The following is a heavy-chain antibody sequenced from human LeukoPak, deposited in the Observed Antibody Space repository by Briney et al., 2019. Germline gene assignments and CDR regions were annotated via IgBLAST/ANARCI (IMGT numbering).Heavy chain of an antibody. D-gene: IGHD3-9*01. J-gene: IGHJ4*02. Sequence: GGSLRLSCAASGFTFSSYWMSWVRQAPGKGLEWVANIKQDGSEKYYVDSVKGRFTISRDNAKNSLYLQMNSLRAEDTAVYYCAKAKRYDILTLLDYWGQGTLVTVSS. CDR2: IKQDGSEK. CDR1: GFTFSSYW. V-gene: IGHV3-7*01. CDR3: AKAKRYDILTLLDY.